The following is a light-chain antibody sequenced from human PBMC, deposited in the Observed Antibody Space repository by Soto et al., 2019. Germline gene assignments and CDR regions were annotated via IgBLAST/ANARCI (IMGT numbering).Light chain of an antibody. V-gene: IGKV3-15*01. CDR2: GAS. CDR3: QQYNSWLWT. Sequence: EIVMTQSPATLSVSPGEGATLSCRASQSVSSKLAWYQQKPGQAPRPLIYGASTRATGIPARFSGSGSGTEFTLIISSLQSEDSAVYYCQQYNSWLWTFGQGTKVDIK. CDR1: QSVSSK. J-gene: IGKJ1*01.